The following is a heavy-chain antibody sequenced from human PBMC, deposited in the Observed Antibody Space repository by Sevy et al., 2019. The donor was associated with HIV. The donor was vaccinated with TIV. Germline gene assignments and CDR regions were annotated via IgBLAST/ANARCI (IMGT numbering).Heavy chain of an antibody. CDR2: IKQDGGEK. V-gene: IGHV3-7*01. CDR3: ARDRSQPAATIPSWYFDL. J-gene: IGHJ2*01. Sequence: GGSLRLSCAASGFTFSSYWMSWVRQAPGKGLEWVANIKQDGGEKYYVDSVKGRFTISRDNAKNSLYLQMNSLRAEDTAVYSCARDRSQPAATIPSWYFDLWGRGTLVTVSS. CDR1: GFTFSSYW. D-gene: IGHD2-2*01.